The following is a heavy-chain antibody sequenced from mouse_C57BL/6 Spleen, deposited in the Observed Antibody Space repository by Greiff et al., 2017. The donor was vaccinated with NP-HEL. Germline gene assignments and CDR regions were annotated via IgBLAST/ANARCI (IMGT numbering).Heavy chain of an antibody. D-gene: IGHD1-1*01. CDR3: ARYYYYGSSHYFDY. J-gene: IGHJ2*01. CDR2: IDPSDSYT. V-gene: IGHV1-59*01. Sequence: QVQLQQPGAELVRPGTSVKLSCKASGYTFTSYWMHWVKQRPGQGLEWIGVIDPSDSYTNYTQKFKGKATLTVDTSSSTAYMQLSSLTSEDSAVYYCARYYYYGSSHYFDYWGQGTTLTVSS. CDR1: GYTFTSYW.